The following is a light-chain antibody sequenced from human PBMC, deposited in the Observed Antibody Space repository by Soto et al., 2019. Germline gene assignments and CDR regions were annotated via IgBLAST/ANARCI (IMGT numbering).Light chain of an antibody. CDR1: QSVSNN. V-gene: IGKV3-15*01. CDR2: GAS. J-gene: IGKJ4*01. Sequence: EIVMTQSPATLSVSPGERATLSCWASQSVSNNLAWYQQKPGQAPRLLISGASTRATGIPARFSGSGSETEFTLTISGLQSDDFSVYYCQQYSYLTTFGGGPKVEIK. CDR3: QQYSYLTT.